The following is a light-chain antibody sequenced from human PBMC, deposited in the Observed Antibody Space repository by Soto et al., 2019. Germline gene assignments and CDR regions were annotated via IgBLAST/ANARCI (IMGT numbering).Light chain of an antibody. J-gene: IGKJ5*01. Sequence: EIVLTQSPGTLSLSPGERATLSCRASRSVSTSNLAWYQQRPGQAPRLLIYGASTRATGVPARFSGSGSGTEFTLTISNLQSEDFAVYYCQQYNNWPPYTFGQGTRLEIK. CDR1: RSVSTSN. V-gene: IGKV3-15*01. CDR2: GAS. CDR3: QQYNNWPPYT.